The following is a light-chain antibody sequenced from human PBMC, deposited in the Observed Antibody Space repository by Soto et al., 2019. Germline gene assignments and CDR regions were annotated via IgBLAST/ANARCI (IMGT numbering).Light chain of an antibody. CDR1: QGISNY. CDR2: AAS. Sequence: DIQMTQSPSSLSASVGDIVTITCRASQGISNYLAWYQQKPGKVPKLLIYAASTLQPGVSSRFSGSGSGTDFTLTISSLQPEDFATYYCLHHHNFPITFGQGTRLEIK. J-gene: IGKJ5*01. CDR3: LHHHNFPIT. V-gene: IGKV1-17*01.